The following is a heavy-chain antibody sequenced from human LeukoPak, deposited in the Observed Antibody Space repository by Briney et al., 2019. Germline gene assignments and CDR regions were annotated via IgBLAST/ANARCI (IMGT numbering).Heavy chain of an antibody. CDR1: GFTFTDYA. D-gene: IGHD5-12*01. CDR2: ISGSGGST. CDR3: AKAGYSGNWYFSDYFDY. Sequence: PGGSLRLSCAVSGFTFTDYAMSWVRQAPGKGLEWVSGISGSGGSTYYADSVKGRLTISRDNSKNTLYLQMNSLRVEDTAIYYCAKAGYSGNWYFSDYFDYWGQGTLVTVSS. V-gene: IGHV3-23*01. J-gene: IGHJ4*02.